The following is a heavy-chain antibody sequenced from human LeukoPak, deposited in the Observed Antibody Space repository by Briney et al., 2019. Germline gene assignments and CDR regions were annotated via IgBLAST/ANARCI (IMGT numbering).Heavy chain of an antibody. CDR3: ARGLVGLTPHAGVFQI. CDR2: IYYSGTT. D-gene: IGHD1-26*01. Sequence: TSSETLSLTCTVSGGSISGSNYYWGWLRQPPGKGLEWIGSIYYSGTTYYNPSLRSRVTISVDTSKNQLSLKLSSVTAADTAVYYCARGLVGLTPHAGVFQIWGQGTKVTVSS. V-gene: IGHV4-39*01. J-gene: IGHJ3*02. CDR1: GGSISGSNYY.